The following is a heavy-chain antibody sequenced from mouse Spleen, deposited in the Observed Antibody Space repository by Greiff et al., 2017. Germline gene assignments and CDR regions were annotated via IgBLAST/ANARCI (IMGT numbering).Heavy chain of an antibody. Sequence: QVQLKESGAELARPGASVKLSCKASGYTFTSYGISWVKQRTGQGLEWIGEIYPRSGNTYYNEKFKGKATLTADKSSSTAYMELRSLTSEDSAVYFCARDCDGYYDYWGQGTTLTVSS. D-gene: IGHD2-3*01. V-gene: IGHV1-81*01. J-gene: IGHJ2*01. CDR2: IYPRSGNT. CDR1: GYTFTSYG. CDR3: ARDCDGYYDY.